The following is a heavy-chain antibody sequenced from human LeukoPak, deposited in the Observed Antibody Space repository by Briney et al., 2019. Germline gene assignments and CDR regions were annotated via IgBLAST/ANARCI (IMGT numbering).Heavy chain of an antibody. Sequence: GGSLRLSCAASGFTFSSYAMSWVRQAPGKGLEWVSAISGSGGSTYYADSVKGRFTISRDNSKNTLYLQMNSLRAEDTAVYYCAANTMIVVVYFDYWAREPWSPSPQ. CDR1: GFTFSSYA. CDR3: AANTMIVVVYFDY. CDR2: ISGSGGST. J-gene: IGHJ4*02. V-gene: IGHV3-23*01. D-gene: IGHD3-22*01.